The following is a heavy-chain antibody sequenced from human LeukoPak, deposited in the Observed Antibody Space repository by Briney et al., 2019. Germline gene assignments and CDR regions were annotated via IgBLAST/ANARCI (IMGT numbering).Heavy chain of an antibody. Sequence: GGSLRLSCAGSGFIFSNYGMHWVRQAPAKELEWVAFIRYDGNKKYYADSVKGRFTISRDNSKNTLYLQMNSLRAEDTAVYYCAKSGITMVRGVIVYFQHWGQGTLVTVSS. D-gene: IGHD3-10*01. CDR2: IRYDGNKK. CDR1: GFIFSNYG. J-gene: IGHJ1*01. V-gene: IGHV3-30*02. CDR3: AKSGITMVRGVIVYFQH.